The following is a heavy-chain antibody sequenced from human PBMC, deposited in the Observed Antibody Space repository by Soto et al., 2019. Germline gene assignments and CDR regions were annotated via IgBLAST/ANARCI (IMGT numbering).Heavy chain of an antibody. D-gene: IGHD3-10*01. V-gene: IGHV3-74*01. CDR1: GFTFSSYW. Sequence: EVQLVESGGNLVQPGGSLRLSCAASGFTFSSYWIHWVRQPPGKGLLWVSRINTDGSTTNYADSMKGRFTISRDNAKNTLYLQMNSLRAEDTAVYYCARGASGNYYLDYWGQGALVTISS. CDR2: INTDGSTT. CDR3: ARGASGNYYLDY. J-gene: IGHJ4*02.